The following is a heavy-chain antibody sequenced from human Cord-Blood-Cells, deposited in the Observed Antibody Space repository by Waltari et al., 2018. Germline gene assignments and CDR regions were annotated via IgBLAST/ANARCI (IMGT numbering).Heavy chain of an antibody. J-gene: IGHJ6*03. CDR3: VREYSNYYYYYYMDV. CDR1: GGSFSGYY. V-gene: IGHV4-34*01. CDR2: INHSGST. Sequence: QVQLQQWGAGLLKPSETLSLTCAVYGGSFSGYYWSWIRQPPGKGLEWIGEINHSGSTNDNPSLKSRVTISVDTSKNQFSLKLSSVTAADTAVYYCVREYSNYYYYYYMDVWGKGTTVTVSS. D-gene: IGHD4-4*01.